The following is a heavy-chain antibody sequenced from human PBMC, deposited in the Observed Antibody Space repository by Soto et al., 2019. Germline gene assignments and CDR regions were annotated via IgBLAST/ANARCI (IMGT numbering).Heavy chain of an antibody. CDR3: ASSLHRGYSYGTTEYYYYYGMDV. Sequence: GGSLRLSCAASGFTFSSYWMHWVRQAPGKGLVWVSRINSDGSSTSYADSVKGRFTISRDNAKNTLYLQMNSLRAEDTAVYYCASSLHRGYSYGTTEYYYYYGMDVWGQGTTVTVSS. D-gene: IGHD5-18*01. J-gene: IGHJ6*02. CDR2: INSDGSST. CDR1: GFTFSSYW. V-gene: IGHV3-74*01.